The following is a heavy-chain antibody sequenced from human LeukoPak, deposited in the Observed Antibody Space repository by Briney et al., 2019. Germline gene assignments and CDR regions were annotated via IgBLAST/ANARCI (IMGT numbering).Heavy chain of an antibody. CDR3: ARATVTSYYFDY. V-gene: IGHV4-61*02. J-gene: IGHJ4*02. CDR2: IYTSGGT. CDR1: GGSISSGNYY. D-gene: IGHD4-17*01. Sequence: SETLSLTCTVSGGSISSGNYYWSWLRQPAGKGLEWIGRIYTSGGTNYNPSLKSRVTISIDTSKNQFSLKLSSVTAAETAVYYCARATVTSYYFDYWGQGTLVTVSS.